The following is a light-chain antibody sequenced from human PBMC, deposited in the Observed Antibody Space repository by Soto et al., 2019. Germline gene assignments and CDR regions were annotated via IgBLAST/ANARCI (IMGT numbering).Light chain of an antibody. CDR3: AAWDDNLSGWV. V-gene: IGLV1-47*02. CDR1: RSNIGSNY. Sequence: QSVLTQPPSASATPGQRVSISCSGSRSNIGSNYVYWYQQLPGAAPRLLMYNNNQRPSGVPGRFSVSKSGTSASLAISGLRSEDEADYYCAAWDDNLSGWVFGGGTKLTVL. J-gene: IGLJ3*02. CDR2: NNN.